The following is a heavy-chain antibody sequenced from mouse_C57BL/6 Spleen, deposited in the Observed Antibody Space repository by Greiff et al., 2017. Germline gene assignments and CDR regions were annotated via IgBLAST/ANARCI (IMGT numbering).Heavy chain of an antibody. CDR1: GYTFTSYW. V-gene: IGHV1-53*01. D-gene: IGHD2-3*01. CDR3: ARENGGYSFYYYAMDY. J-gene: IGHJ4*01. CDR2: INPSNGGT. Sequence: QVQLQQPGTELVKPGASVKLSCKASGYTFTSYWMHWVKQRPGQGLEWIGNINPSNGGTNYNEKFKSKATLTVDKSSSTAYMQLSSLTSEDSAVYYCARENGGYSFYYYAMDYWGQGTSVTVSS.